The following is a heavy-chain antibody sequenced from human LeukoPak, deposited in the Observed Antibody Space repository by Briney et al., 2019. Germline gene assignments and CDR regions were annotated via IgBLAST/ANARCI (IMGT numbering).Heavy chain of an antibody. J-gene: IGHJ6*03. CDR3: ASGIGAAADYFYYYMDV. CDR1: GGSISSSSYY. D-gene: IGHD6-13*01. CDR2: INHSGNT. V-gene: IGHV4-39*01. Sequence: SETLCLTCTVSGGSISSSSYYWGWIRQPPGKGLEWIGEINHSGNTYYNPSLKSRVTISLDTSKNQFSQKLSSVTAADTAVYYCASGIGAAADYFYYYMDVWGKGTTVTVSS.